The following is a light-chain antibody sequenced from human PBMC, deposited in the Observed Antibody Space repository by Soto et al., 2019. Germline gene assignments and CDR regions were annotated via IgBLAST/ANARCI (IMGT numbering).Light chain of an antibody. CDR2: GAS. CDR1: QSFSSSY. V-gene: IGKV3-20*01. Sequence: EIVLTQSPGTLSLSPGERATLSCRASQSFSSSYLAWYQQKPGQAPRLLIYGASSRATGIPDRLSGSGSGTDFTLTISRLEPEDFAVYYCQQYGSSPFTFGPGPKVDIK. J-gene: IGKJ3*01. CDR3: QQYGSSPFT.